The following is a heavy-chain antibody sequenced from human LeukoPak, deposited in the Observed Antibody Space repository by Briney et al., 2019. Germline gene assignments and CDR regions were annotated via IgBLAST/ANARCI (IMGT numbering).Heavy chain of an antibody. Sequence: GGSLRLSCAASGFTFSSYAMHWVRQAPGKGLGWVAVISYDGSNKYYADSVKGRFTISRDNSKNTLYLQMNSLRAEDTAVYYCASSWGTAAPFDYWGQGTLVTVSS. CDR2: ISYDGSNK. V-gene: IGHV3-30*04. D-gene: IGHD6-13*01. J-gene: IGHJ4*02. CDR1: GFTFSSYA. CDR3: ASSWGTAAPFDY.